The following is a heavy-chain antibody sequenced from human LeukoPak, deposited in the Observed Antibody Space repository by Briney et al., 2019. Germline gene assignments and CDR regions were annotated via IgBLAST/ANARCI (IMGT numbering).Heavy chain of an antibody. V-gene: IGHV3-23*01. CDR3: ATLGYCSSTSCYSGGFDP. CDR2: ISGSGGSP. Sequence: GGSLRLSCAASGFTFSSYAMSWVRQDPGKGLEWVSAISGSGGSPYYADSVKGGFTISRDNSKNTLYLQMNSLRAEDTAVYYCATLGYCSSTSCYSGGFDPWGQGTLVTVSS. CDR1: GFTFSSYA. D-gene: IGHD2-2*01. J-gene: IGHJ5*02.